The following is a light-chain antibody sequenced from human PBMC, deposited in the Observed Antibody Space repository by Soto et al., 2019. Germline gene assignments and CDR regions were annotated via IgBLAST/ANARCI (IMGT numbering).Light chain of an antibody. CDR3: QQYDNWPYT. CDR1: QSVSNT. J-gene: IGKJ2*01. V-gene: IGKV3-15*01. CDR2: GAS. Sequence: EIVMTQSPATLSVSPGERATLSCRASQSVSNTLAWYQQKPGQAPRLLVYGASIRATGIPARFSGGGSGTQFTLTISSLQSEDFAVYYCQQYDNWPYTVGQGTKVDSK.